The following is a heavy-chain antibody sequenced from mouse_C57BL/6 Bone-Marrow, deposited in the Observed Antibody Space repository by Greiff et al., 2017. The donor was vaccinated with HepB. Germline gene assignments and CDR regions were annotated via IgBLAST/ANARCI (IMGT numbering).Heavy chain of an antibody. CDR1: GFTFSSYA. V-gene: IGHV5-9-1*02. J-gene: IGHJ3*01. CDR3: TREGDIYDYDAGCAY. Sequence: EVQGVESGEGLVKPGGSLKLSCAASGFTFSSYAMSWVRQTPEKRLEWVAYISSGGDYIYYADTVKGRFTISRDNARNTLYLQMSSLKSEDTAMYYCTREGDIYDYDAGCAYWGQGTLVTVSA. D-gene: IGHD2-4*01. CDR2: ISSGGDYI.